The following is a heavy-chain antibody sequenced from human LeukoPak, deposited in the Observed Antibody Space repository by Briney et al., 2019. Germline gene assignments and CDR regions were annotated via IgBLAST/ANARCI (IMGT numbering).Heavy chain of an antibody. V-gene: IGHV3-74*01. CDR2: INTDGSRT. CDR1: GFTFNNYD. CDR3: ARDKETATTADLGF. J-gene: IGHJ4*02. D-gene: IGHD5-24*01. Sequence: SGGSLRLPCAASGFTFNNYDMHWVRQTPGKGLVWVSRINTDGSRTNNADSVKGRFTISRDNAKNILYLQMNSLRAEDTAVYYCARDKETATTADLGFWGQGTLVTVSS.